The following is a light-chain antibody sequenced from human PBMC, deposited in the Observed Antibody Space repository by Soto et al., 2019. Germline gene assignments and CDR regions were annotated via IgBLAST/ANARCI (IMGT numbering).Light chain of an antibody. CDR2: GAS. CDR3: HHYET. Sequence: ELVMTQSPATLSVSPGARATLSCRASQSVSSNLAWYQQKPGQAPRLLIYGASGRATGIPEKFSGSGSGTEFTLTISRLEHEDFTVYYCHHYETFGQGTKVDIK. J-gene: IGKJ1*01. CDR1: QSVSSN. V-gene: IGKV3D-15*01.